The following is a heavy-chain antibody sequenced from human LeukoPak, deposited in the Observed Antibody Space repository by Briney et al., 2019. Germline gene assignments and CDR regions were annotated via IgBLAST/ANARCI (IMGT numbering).Heavy chain of an antibody. J-gene: IGHJ4*02. Sequence: GGSLRLSCAASGFTFDDYAMHWVRQAPGKGLEWVSGISWNSGSIGYADSVKGRFTISRDNAKNSLYLQMNSLRAEDTALYYCAKDRSENYDILTGSFDYWGQGTLVTVSS. CDR3: AKDRSENYDILTGSFDY. V-gene: IGHV3-9*01. CDR2: ISWNSGSI. D-gene: IGHD3-9*01. CDR1: GFTFDDYA.